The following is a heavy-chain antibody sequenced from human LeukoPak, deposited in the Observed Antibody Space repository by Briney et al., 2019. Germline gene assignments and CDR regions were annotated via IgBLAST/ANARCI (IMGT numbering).Heavy chain of an antibody. CDR1: GFTFSSYS. CDR3: ARMGGIAAAARTYYYYYYYMDV. J-gene: IGHJ6*03. CDR2: ISSSSSYI. D-gene: IGHD6-13*01. Sequence: PGGSLRLSCAASGFTFSSYSMNWVRQTPGKGLEWVSSISSSSSYIHYADSVKGRFTISRDNAKNSLYLQMNSLRAEDTAVYYCARMGGIAAAARTYYYYYYYMDVWGKGTTVTVSS. V-gene: IGHV3-21*01.